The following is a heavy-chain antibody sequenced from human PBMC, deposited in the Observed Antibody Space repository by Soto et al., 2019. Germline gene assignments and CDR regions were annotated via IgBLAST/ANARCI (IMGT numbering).Heavy chain of an antibody. D-gene: IGHD1-26*01. Sequence: EVQLVETGGGLIQPGGSLRLSCAASGFTVSSNYMSWVRQAPGKGLEVVSVIYSGGSTYYAYSMKGRFTISRDNSKNTLYLEMNSLRADDTAVYYCARRGESGSYYGDAFDIWGQGTMVTVSS. J-gene: IGHJ3*02. CDR3: ARRGESGSYYGDAFDI. CDR1: GFTVSSNY. V-gene: IGHV3-53*02. CDR2: IYSGGST.